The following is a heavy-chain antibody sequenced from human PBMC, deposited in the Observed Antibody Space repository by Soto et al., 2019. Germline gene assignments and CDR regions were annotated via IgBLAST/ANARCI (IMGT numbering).Heavy chain of an antibody. D-gene: IGHD6-6*01. Sequence: GASVKVSCKASGYTFTSYDINWVRQATGQGLEWMGWMNPNSGNTGYAQKFQGRVTMTRNTSISTAYMELSSLRSEDTAVYYCARSIADRRGPRGYYYYGMDVWGQGTTVTVSS. J-gene: IGHJ6*02. CDR3: ARSIADRRGPRGYYYYGMDV. CDR1: GYTFTSYD. V-gene: IGHV1-8*01. CDR2: MNPNSGNT.